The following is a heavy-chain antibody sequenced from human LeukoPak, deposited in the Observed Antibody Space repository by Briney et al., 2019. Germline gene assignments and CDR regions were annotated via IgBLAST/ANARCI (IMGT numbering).Heavy chain of an antibody. J-gene: IGHJ4*02. D-gene: IGHD1-26*01. CDR1: GGSISSYY. CDR3: ARDGEGATDFDY. V-gene: IGHV4-59*01. CDR2: IYYSGST. Sequence: SETLSLTCTVSGGSISSYYWSWIRQPPGKGLEWIGYIYYSGSTNYNPSLKSRVTISVDTSKNQFSLKLSSVTAADTAVYYCARDGEGATDFDYWGQGTLVTVSS.